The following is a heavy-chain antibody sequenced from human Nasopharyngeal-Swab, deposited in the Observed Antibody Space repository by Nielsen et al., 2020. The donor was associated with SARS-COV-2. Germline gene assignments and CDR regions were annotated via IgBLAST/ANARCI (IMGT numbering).Heavy chain of an antibody. CDR1: GFTFSSYW. CDR3: ARPYYDFWSGYYTGDAFDI. CDR2: INSDGSST. D-gene: IGHD3-3*01. J-gene: IGHJ3*02. Sequence: GGSLRLSCAASGFTFSSYWMHWVRQAPGKGLVWVSRINSDGSSTSYADSVKGRFTISRDNAKNTLYLQMNSLRAEDTAVYYCARPYYDFWSGYYTGDAFDIWGQGTMVTVSS. V-gene: IGHV3-74*01.